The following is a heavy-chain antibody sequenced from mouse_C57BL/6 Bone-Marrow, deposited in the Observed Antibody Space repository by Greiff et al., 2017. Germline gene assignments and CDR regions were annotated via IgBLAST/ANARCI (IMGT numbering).Heavy chain of an antibody. J-gene: IGHJ2*01. CDR2: IYPGSGST. V-gene: IGHV1-55*01. Sequence: QVQLQQPGAELVKPGASVKMSCKASGYTFTSYWITWVKQRPGQGLEWIGDIYPGSGSTNYNEKFKSKATLTVAASSSTAYMQLSSLTSEDSAVYYCARRGGYFDYWDRGTTLTVSS. CDR3: ARRGGYFDY. CDR1: GYTFTSYW.